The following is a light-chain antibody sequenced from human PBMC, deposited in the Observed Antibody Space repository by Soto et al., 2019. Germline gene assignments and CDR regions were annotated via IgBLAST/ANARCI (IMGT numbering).Light chain of an antibody. CDR2: AAS. V-gene: IGKV1-17*01. CDR1: QGISND. CDR3: LQHHSYPWT. J-gene: IGKJ1*01. Sequence: DIRMTQSPSSLSASIGDRVTITCRASQGISNDLGWYQQEPGLAPKRLISAASTLQSGVPSRFRGSGSGTEFSLTISGLQTEDIATYYCLQHHSYPWTFGQGTKVDIK.